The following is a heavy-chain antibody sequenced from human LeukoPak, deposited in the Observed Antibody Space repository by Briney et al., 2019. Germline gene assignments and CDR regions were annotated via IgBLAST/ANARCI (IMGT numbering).Heavy chain of an antibody. J-gene: IGHJ4*02. CDR2: ISSSGSTI. Sequence: GGSLRLSCAASGFTFSDYYMSWIRQAPGKGLEWVSYISSSGSTIYYGVSVKGRFTIPRDNAKKSLYLQMNSLRAEDTAVYYCARAQYSNPDYWGQGTLVTVSS. V-gene: IGHV3-11*04. CDR3: ARAQYSNPDY. D-gene: IGHD4-11*01. CDR1: GFTFSDYY.